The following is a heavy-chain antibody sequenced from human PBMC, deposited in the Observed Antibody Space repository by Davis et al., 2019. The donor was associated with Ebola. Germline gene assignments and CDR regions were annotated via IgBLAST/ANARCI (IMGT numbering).Heavy chain of an antibody. J-gene: IGHJ6*03. CDR3: ARGVAAAIRDHYYYYYYMDV. Sequence: SETLSLTCTVSGGSISSYYWNWIRQPPGKGLEWIGYIYYSGSTNYNPSLKSRVTMSVDTSKNQFSLKLSSVTAADTAVYYCARGVAAAIRDHYYYYYYMDVWGKGTTVTVSS. V-gene: IGHV4-59*01. CDR1: GGSISSYY. CDR2: IYYSGST. D-gene: IGHD2-15*01.